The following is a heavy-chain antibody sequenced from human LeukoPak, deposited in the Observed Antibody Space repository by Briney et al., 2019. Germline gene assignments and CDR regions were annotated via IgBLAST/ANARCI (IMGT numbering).Heavy chain of an antibody. CDR1: GFSFSSLW. J-gene: IGHJ4*02. V-gene: IGHV3-7*01. CDR2: IKEDGTDK. CDR3: ARNWQGYGDSLPLDY. Sequence: GGSLRLSCAASGFSFSSLWMTWVRQAPGKGPEWVANIKEDGTDKHYADSVKGRFTISRDNAKNSLYLQLNSLRVEDTAVYYCARNWQGYGDSLPLDYWGQGTLVTVSS. D-gene: IGHD4-17*01.